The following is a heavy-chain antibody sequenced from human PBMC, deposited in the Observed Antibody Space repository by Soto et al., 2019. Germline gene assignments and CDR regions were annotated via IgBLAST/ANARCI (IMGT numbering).Heavy chain of an antibody. J-gene: IGHJ5*02. V-gene: IGHV1-3*01. D-gene: IGHD2-8*01. CDR3: ARAPQYCTNGVCYITPRFDP. CDR2: INAGNGNT. Sequence: ASVKVSCKASGYTFTSYAMHWVRQAPGQRLEWMEWINAGNGNTKYSQKFQGRVTITRDTSASTAYMELSSLRSEDTAVYYCARAPQYCTNGVCYITPRFDPWGQGTLVTVSS. CDR1: GYTFTSYA.